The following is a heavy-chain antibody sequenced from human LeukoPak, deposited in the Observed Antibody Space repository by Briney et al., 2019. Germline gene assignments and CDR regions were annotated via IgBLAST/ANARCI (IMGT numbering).Heavy chain of an antibody. CDR2: ISGSGGST. V-gene: IGHV3-23*01. CDR3: AKSPIVVVTAIHDPDDY. J-gene: IGHJ4*02. CDR1: GFTFSSYS. D-gene: IGHD2-21*02. Sequence: GGSLRLSCAASGFTFSSYSMNWVRQAPGKGLEWVSAISGSGGSTYYADSVKGRFTISRDNSKNTLYLQMNSLRAEDTAVYYCAKSPIVVVTAIHDPDDYWGQGTLVTVSS.